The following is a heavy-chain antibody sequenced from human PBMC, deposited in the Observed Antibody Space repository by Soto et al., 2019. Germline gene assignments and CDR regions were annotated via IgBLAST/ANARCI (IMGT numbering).Heavy chain of an antibody. CDR1: GYSINRGYY. Sequence: WETLSLTCGVSGYSINRGYYWGWIRQPPGKGLEWIASFHRSGTTYYNPSLKSRVTISVDTSKNQLSLRLSSVTAADTAVYYCVGDYGDTQNYFDYWGQGALVTVSS. V-gene: IGHV4-38-2*01. D-gene: IGHD4-17*01. CDR3: VGDYGDTQNYFDY. CDR2: FHRSGTT. J-gene: IGHJ4*02.